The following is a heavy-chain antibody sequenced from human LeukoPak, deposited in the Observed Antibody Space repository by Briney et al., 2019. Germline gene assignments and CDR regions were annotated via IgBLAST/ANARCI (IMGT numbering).Heavy chain of an antibody. V-gene: IGHV3-33*06. D-gene: IGHD4-11*01. J-gene: IGHJ4*02. CDR1: KFTFSHYG. CDR2: IWNDGSSQ. CDR3: AKDAERGFDYSNSLDK. Sequence: GRSLRLSCAASKFTFSHYGMHWVRQAPGKGLEWVAVIWNDGSSQYYADSVKGRFTVSRDNSQKTLYLQMNGLRPEDTAVYYRAKDAERGFDYSNSLDKWGQGTLVTVSS.